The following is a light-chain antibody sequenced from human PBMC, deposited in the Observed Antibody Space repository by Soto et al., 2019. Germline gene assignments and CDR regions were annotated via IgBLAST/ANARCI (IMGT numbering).Light chain of an antibody. CDR1: RSNIGAGYD. CDR3: QSYDSSVSGYV. Sequence: VPTQPPSVSGAPGQRVTISCTGSRSNIGAGYDVHWYQQLPGTAPKLLIYANNIRPSGVPGRFSGSKSGTSASLAITGLQAEDEAAHYCQSYDSSVSGYVFGTGTKVTVL. J-gene: IGLJ1*01. CDR2: ANN. V-gene: IGLV1-40*01.